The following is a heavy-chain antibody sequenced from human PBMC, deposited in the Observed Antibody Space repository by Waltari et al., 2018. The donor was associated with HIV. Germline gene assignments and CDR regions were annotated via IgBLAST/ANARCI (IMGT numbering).Heavy chain of an antibody. CDR2: INHSGST. CDR3: ARRGFRFCSSTTCLDY. D-gene: IGHD2-2*01. V-gene: IGHV4-34*01. CDR1: GGSFSDYY. Sequence: QVQLQQWGAGLLKPSETLALTCAGYGGSFSDYYWTWIRQPPGRGLEWIGEINHSGSTNYKPPLKSRVTISVDTSKIQFSLKLSFVDAADTAVYYCARRGFRFCSSTTCLDYWGQGTLVTVSS. J-gene: IGHJ4*02.